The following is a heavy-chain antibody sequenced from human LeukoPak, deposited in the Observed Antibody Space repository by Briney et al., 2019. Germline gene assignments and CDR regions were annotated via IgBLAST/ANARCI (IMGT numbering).Heavy chain of an antibody. CDR1: GFTFNSCA. V-gene: IGHV3-21*01. D-gene: IGHD1-1*01. CDR2: ITITSNYI. CDR3: ARETELDY. Sequence: PGGSLRLSCAASGFTFNSCAMNWVRQAPGKGLEWVSSITITSNYIYYADSVQGRFTISRDNAKNSLYLQMNSLRAEDTAVYYCARETELDYWGQGTLVTVSS. J-gene: IGHJ4*02.